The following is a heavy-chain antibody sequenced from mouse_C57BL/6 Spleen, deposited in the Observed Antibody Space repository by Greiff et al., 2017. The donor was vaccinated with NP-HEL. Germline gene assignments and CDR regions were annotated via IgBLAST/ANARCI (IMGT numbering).Heavy chain of an antibody. D-gene: IGHD2-3*01. J-gene: IGHJ1*03. CDR1: GYTFTDYN. CDR3: APDGYQLV. V-gene: IGHV1-75*01. Sequence: VQLQQSGPELVKPGASVKISCKASGYTFTDYNITGGKRRPGHGLEWMGWIFPGSGSTYYNEKFKGKATLTVDKSSSTAYMLLSSLTSEDSAVYFCAPDGYQLVWGTGTTVTVSS. CDR2: IFPGSGST.